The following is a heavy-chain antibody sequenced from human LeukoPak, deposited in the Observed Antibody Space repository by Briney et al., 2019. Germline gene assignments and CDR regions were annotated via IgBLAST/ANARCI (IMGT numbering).Heavy chain of an antibody. Sequence: GGSLRLSCAASGFTFSSYAMNWVSQAPGKGLEWVSGIGYTGDSTFYADSVKGRFTVSRDSSKNTLFLHMNSLRAEDTALYYCAKSPTVDAAFDIWGQGTMVTVSS. CDR2: IGYTGDST. CDR1: GFTFSSYA. CDR3: AKSPTVDAAFDI. D-gene: IGHD4-23*01. J-gene: IGHJ3*02. V-gene: IGHV3-23*01.